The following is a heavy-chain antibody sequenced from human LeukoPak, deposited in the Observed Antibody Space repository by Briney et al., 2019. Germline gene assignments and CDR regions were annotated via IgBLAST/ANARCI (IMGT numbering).Heavy chain of an antibody. CDR1: GYTFITYY. Sequence: ASVKVSCKASGYTFITYYMHWVRQAPGQGLEWMGVINPSGGTTSYAQKFQARVTMTRDASTSTVYMELSSLRSEDTAVYYCARGTGLGGDYVSNWGQGTLVTVSS. J-gene: IGHJ4*02. D-gene: IGHD4-17*01. CDR2: INPSGGTT. CDR3: ARGTGLGGDYVSN. V-gene: IGHV1-46*01.